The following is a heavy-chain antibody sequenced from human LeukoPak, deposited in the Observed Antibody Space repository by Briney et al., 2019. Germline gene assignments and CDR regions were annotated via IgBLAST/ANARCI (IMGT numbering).Heavy chain of an antibody. CDR2: ISYDGSNK. J-gene: IGHJ3*02. D-gene: IGHD2-2*01. CDR3: ARDTSGYQLLRGDAFDI. V-gene: IGHV3-30-3*01. Sequence: GRSLRLSCAASGFTFSSYAMHWVHQAPGKELEWVAVISYDGSNKYYADSVKGRFTISRDNSKNTLYLQMNSLRAEDTAVYYCARDTSGYQLLRGDAFDIWGQGTMVTVSS. CDR1: GFTFSSYA.